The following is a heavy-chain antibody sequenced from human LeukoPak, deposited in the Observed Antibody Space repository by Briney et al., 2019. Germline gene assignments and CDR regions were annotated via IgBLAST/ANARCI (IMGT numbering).Heavy chain of an antibody. Sequence: GGSLRLSCAASGFTFSSYGMHWVRQAPGKGLEWVAVISYDGSNKYYADSVKGRFTISRDNPKNTLYLQMNSLRAEDTAVYYCAKDASIAAAVDYWGQGTLVTVSS. CDR3: AKDASIAAAVDY. J-gene: IGHJ4*02. CDR1: GFTFSSYG. CDR2: ISYDGSNK. D-gene: IGHD6-13*01. V-gene: IGHV3-30*18.